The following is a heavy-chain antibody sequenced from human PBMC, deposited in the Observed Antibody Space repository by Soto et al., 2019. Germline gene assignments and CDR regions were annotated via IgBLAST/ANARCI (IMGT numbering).Heavy chain of an antibody. D-gene: IGHD3-10*01. CDR1: GFTFSDYY. J-gene: IGHJ4*02. CDR3: ARDALLDPLRGVIMVALDY. V-gene: IGHV3-11*01. CDR2: ISSSGSTI. Sequence: QVQLVESGGGLVKPGGSLRLSCAASGFTFSDYYMSWIRQAPGKGLEWVSYISSSGSTIYYADSVKGRFTISRDNAKNSLYLQTNSLRAEDTAVYYCARDALLDPLRGVIMVALDYWGQGTLVTVSS.